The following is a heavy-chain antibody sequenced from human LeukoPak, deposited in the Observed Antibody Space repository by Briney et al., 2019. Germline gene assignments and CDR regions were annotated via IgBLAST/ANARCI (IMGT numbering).Heavy chain of an antibody. CDR2: IFPGDSDT. J-gene: IGHJ4*02. CDR1: GYIFTNYW. D-gene: IGHD2-21*01. Sequence: GESLKISCKGSGYIFTNYWIGWVRHMPRKGREWMGIIFPGDSDTRYSPSFQGQISISADKSISTAYLQWSSLKASDTAMYYCARFAYHTDSFPGHYWGQGTLVTVSS. V-gene: IGHV5-51*01. CDR3: ARFAYHTDSFPGHY.